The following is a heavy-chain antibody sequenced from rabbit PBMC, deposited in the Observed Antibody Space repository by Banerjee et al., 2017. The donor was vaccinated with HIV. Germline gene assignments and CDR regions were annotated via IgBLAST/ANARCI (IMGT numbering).Heavy chain of an antibody. J-gene: IGHJ4*01. CDR1: GFSFSSSYW. V-gene: IGHV1S40*01. Sequence: QSLEESGGDLVKPGASLTLTCTASGFSFSSSYWICWVRQAPGKGLEWIACIYAGSSGSTYYASWAKGRFTISKTSSTTVTLQMTSLTAADTATYFCARDRSGGGWHFNLWGPGTLVTVS. CDR3: ARDRSGGGWHFNL. D-gene: IGHD4-1*01. CDR2: IYAGSSGST.